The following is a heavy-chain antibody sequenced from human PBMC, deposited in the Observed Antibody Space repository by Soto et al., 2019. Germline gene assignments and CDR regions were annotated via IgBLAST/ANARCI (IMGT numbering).Heavy chain of an antibody. CDR1: GFTFSSYG. D-gene: IGHD3-3*01. CDR2: ISYDGSDK. Sequence: PGGSLRLSCAASGFTFSSYGMHWVRQAPGKGLEWVAVISYDGSDKYYADSVKGRFTVSRDNSKNTLYLQMNSLKAEDTAVYYCTKVPRPVTVFGLFDSWGQGALVTVSS. J-gene: IGHJ4*02. CDR3: TKVPRPVTVFGLFDS. V-gene: IGHV3-30*18.